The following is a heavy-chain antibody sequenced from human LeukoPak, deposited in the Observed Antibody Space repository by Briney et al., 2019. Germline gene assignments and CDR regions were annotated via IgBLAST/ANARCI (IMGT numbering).Heavy chain of an antibody. CDR2: IYYSGST. CDR1: GGSISSSSYY. CDR3: ARGKEGCSYGLDYYYYYYMDV. J-gene: IGHJ6*03. D-gene: IGHD5-18*01. Sequence: SETLSLTCTVSGGSISSSSYYWGWIRQPPGKGLEWIGSIYYSGSTYYNPSLKSRVTISVDTSKNQFSLKLSSVTAADTAVYYCARGKEGCSYGLDYYYYYYMDVWGKGTTVTVSS. V-gene: IGHV4-39*07.